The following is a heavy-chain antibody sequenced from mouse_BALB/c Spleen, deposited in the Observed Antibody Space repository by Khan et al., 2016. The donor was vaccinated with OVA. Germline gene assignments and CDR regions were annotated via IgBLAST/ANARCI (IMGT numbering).Heavy chain of an antibody. V-gene: IGHV2-2*02. CDR2: IWSGGST. CDR1: GFSLTTYG. Sequence: VQLVESGPGLVQPSQSLSITCTVSGFSLTTYGVHWVRQSPGKGLVWLGVIWSGGSTDYNAPFISRLRISKHSSKSQVFFKMNSLQVNDTAIYYWARNYDYEEGLAYWGQGTLVTVSA. J-gene: IGHJ3*01. D-gene: IGHD2-4*01. CDR3: ARNYDYEEGLAY.